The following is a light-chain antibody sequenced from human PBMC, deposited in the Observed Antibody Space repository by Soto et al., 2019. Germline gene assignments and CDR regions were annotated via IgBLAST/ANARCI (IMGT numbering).Light chain of an antibody. Sequence: EIVLTQSPGTLSLSPGERATLSCRASQSVSSSYLAWYQQKSGQAPRLLISGASSRATGIPDRFSGSGSGTDFTLTISRLEPEDFAVYYCQQYGSSPPITFGQGTRLEI. CDR1: QSVSSSY. V-gene: IGKV3-20*01. CDR3: QQYGSSPPIT. CDR2: GAS. J-gene: IGKJ5*01.